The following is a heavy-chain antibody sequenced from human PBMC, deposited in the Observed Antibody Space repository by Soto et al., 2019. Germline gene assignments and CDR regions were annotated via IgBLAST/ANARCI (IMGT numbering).Heavy chain of an antibody. CDR3: AREPRSLYGDPRLSWLEHWYFDL. J-gene: IGHJ2*01. D-gene: IGHD4-17*01. Sequence: QVQLVESGGGVVQPGRSLRLSCAASGFTFSSYAMHWVRQAPGKGLDWVAVISYDGSNKSYADAVKGRFTIYRDNSKNTLYLQMNSLRAEDTAVYYCAREPRSLYGDPRLSWLEHWYFDLWGRGTLVTVAS. CDR1: GFTFSSYA. V-gene: IGHV3-30-3*01. CDR2: ISYDGSNK.